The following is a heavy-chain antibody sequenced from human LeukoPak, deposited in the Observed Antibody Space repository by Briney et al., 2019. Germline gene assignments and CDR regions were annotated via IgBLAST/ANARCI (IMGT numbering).Heavy chain of an antibody. V-gene: IGHV4-31*03. CDR3: ARGESLIVVVPAANPEFDY. D-gene: IGHD2-2*01. CDR2: INHSGST. J-gene: IGHJ4*02. Sequence: SQTLSLTCTVSGGSISSGGYYWSWIRQHPGKGLEWIGEINHSGSTNYNPSLKSRVTISVDTSKNQFSLKLSSVTAADTAVYYCARGESLIVVVPAANPEFDYWGQGTLVTVSS. CDR1: GGSISSGGYY.